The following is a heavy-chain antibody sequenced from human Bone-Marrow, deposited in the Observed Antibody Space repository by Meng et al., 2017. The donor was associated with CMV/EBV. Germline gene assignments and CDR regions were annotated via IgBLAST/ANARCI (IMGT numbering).Heavy chain of an antibody. D-gene: IGHD4-17*01. Sequence: ASVNVSCKASGYTFTGYYMHWVRQAPGQGLEWMGWINPNSGGTNYAQKFQGRVTMTRDTSISTAYMELSRLRSDDTAVYYCARDPTTVTTEDYYYGMDVWGQGTTVTVSS. CDR1: GYTFTGYY. CDR2: INPNSGGT. V-gene: IGHV1-2*02. J-gene: IGHJ6*02. CDR3: ARDPTTVTTEDYYYGMDV.